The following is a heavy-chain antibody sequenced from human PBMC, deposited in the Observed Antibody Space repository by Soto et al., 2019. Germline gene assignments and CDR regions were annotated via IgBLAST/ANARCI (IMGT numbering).Heavy chain of an antibody. CDR3: ARGLSLLKQWLQRGHWFDP. Sequence: ASVKVSCKTSGYTFTTYAMHWVRQAPGQRPEWMGWINVGRGNTKYSQSFQGRVTITADTSASTTYMELSSLRSEDTAVYYCARGLSLLKQWLQRGHWFDPWGQGTLVTV. CDR1: GYTFTTYA. J-gene: IGHJ5*02. CDR2: INVGRGNT. V-gene: IGHV1-3*01. D-gene: IGHD6-19*01.